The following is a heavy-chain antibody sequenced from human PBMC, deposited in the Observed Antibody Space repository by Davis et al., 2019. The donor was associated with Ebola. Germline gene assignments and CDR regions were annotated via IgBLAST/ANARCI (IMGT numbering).Heavy chain of an antibody. CDR1: GFTFSSYA. CDR3: AKDNCGAVCYWWLDP. V-gene: IGHV3-23*01. CDR2: ISGSGESP. J-gene: IGHJ5*02. D-gene: IGHD2-21*01. Sequence: PGGSLRLSCAASGFTFSSYAMTWVRQAPGMGLEWVSAISGSGESPYYADSVKGRFTISRDNSKNTVYLQMNSLRADDTAVYYCAKDNCGAVCYWWLDPWGQGTLVTVSS.